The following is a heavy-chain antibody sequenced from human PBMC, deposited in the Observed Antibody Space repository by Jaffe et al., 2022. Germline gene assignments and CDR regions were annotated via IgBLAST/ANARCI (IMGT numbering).Heavy chain of an antibody. V-gene: IGHV3-23*01. CDR1: GFSFSNNV. D-gene: IGHD3-16*01. CDR3: AKDGAERALDN. J-gene: IGHJ4*02. CDR2: ISTTASGDVT. Sequence: EVQLLESGGGLVQPGGSLRLSCAASGFSFSNNVMSWVRQAPGKGLEWVSAISTTASGDVTYYADSVKGRFIISRDNSKNTLYLQMNSLRAEDTAVYSCAKDGAERALDNWGQGTLVTVSS.